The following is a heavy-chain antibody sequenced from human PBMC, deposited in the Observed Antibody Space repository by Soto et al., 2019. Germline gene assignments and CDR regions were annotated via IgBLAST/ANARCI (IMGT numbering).Heavy chain of an antibody. V-gene: IGHV4-59*01. J-gene: IGHJ4*02. CDR2: IYYSGST. D-gene: IGHD6-19*01. Sequence: SETLSLTCTVSGGSISSYYWSWIRQPPGKGLEWIGYIYYSGSTNYNPSLKSRVTISVDTSKNQFSLKLSSVTAADTAVYYCAREGSSGWSDYDYWGRGTLVTVSS. CDR3: AREGSSGWSDYDY. CDR1: GGSISSYY.